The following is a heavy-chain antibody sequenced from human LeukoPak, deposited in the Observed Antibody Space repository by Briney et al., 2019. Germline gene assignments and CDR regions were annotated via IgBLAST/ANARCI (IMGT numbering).Heavy chain of an antibody. D-gene: IGHD1-26*01. J-gene: IGHJ4*02. CDR3: ARRRYSGSSQHFDY. CDR2: IKQDGSEK. V-gene: IGHV3-7*01. CDR1: EFTFITYW. Sequence: GGSLRLSCAASEFTFITYWMSWVRQAPGKGLEWVANIKQDGSEKYYVDSVKGRFTISRDNAKNSLYLQMNSLSAEDTAVYYCARRRYSGSSQHFDYWGLGTLVTVSS.